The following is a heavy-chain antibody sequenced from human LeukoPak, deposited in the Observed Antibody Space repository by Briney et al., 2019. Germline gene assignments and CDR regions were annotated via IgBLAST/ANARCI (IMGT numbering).Heavy chain of an antibody. D-gene: IGHD6-13*01. CDR2: INPNSGGT. Sequence: ASVKVSCKASGYTFTGYYMHWVRQAPGQGLEWMGWINPNSGGTNYAQKFQGRVTMTRDTSISTAYMELSSLRAEDTAVYYCARGETGYSSSWFPLLDAFDIWGQGTMVTVSS. V-gene: IGHV1-2*02. CDR1: GYTFTGYY. CDR3: ARGETGYSSSWFPLLDAFDI. J-gene: IGHJ3*02.